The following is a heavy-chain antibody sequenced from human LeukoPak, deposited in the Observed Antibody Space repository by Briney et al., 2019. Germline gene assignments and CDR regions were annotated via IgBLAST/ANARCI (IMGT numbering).Heavy chain of an antibody. V-gene: IGHV3-48*03. CDR2: ISSSGSTI. D-gene: IGHD5-18*01. CDR3: ARDEIRGYSYGYFDY. CDR1: GFTFSSYE. Sequence: PGGSLRLSCAAPGFTFSSYEMNWVRQAPGEGLEWVSYISSSGSTIYYADSVKGRFTISRDNAKNSLYLQMNSLRAEDTAVYYCARDEIRGYSYGYFDYWGQGTLVTVSS. J-gene: IGHJ4*02.